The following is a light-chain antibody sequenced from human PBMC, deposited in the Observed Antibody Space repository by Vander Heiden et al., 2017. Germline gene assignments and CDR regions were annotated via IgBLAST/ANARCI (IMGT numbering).Light chain of an antibody. V-gene: IGKV1-33*01. J-gene: IGKJ3*01. CDR3: QQYDNLPFT. CDR2: DAS. Sequence: DIPMTQSPSSLSASVKDRVTITCQASQDISNYLNWYQQKPGKAPKLLIYDASNLETGVPSRFSGSGSGTNFTFTISSLQPEDNATYYCQQYDNLPFTFGPGTKVDIK. CDR1: QDISNY.